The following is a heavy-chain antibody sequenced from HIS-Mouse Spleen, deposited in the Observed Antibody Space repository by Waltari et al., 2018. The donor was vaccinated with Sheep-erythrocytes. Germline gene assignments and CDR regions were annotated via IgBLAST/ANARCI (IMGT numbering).Heavy chain of an antibody. Sequence: QVQLVQSGAEVKKPGASVKVSCKASGYTFTGYYMHWVRQAPGQGLEWMGWINPNSGGTKYAQKFQGRVTMTRDTSISTAYMELSRLRSDDTAVYYCARDHSIVVPYYFDYWGQGTLVTVSS. CDR3: ARDHSIVVPYYFDY. D-gene: IGHD3-22*01. CDR1: GYTFTGYY. CDR2: INPNSGGT. J-gene: IGHJ4*02. V-gene: IGHV1-2*02.